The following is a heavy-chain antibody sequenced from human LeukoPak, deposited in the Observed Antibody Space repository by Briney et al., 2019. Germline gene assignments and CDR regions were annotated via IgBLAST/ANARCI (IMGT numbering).Heavy chain of an antibody. D-gene: IGHD3-10*01. J-gene: IGHJ6*03. CDR1: GGSIGSYF. Sequence: PSETLSLTCTISGGSIGSYFWNWIRQSPGKGLQWIGYINYSGSTNYNPSLESRVSISVDTSKNQVSLRLRSVTAADTAVYYCARRTMVRGGYYYYMDVWGKGTTVTISS. CDR2: INYSGST. V-gene: IGHV4-59*01. CDR3: ARRTMVRGGYYYYMDV.